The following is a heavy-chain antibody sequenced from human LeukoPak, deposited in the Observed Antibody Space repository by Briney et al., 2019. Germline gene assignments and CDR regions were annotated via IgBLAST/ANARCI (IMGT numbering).Heavy chain of an antibody. Sequence: SETLSLTCTVSGGSISTYSWSWIRQPPGKGREWIGYTYYSGNNNYNTSFKSRVTISVHTSTNQFSLKLSSVTAADTAVYYCARVRLVGYDILTGYYSFDYWGQGTLVTVSS. CDR2: TYYSGNN. D-gene: IGHD3-9*01. J-gene: IGHJ4*02. CDR3: ARVRLVGYDILTGYYSFDY. CDR1: GGSISTYS. V-gene: IGHV4-59*01.